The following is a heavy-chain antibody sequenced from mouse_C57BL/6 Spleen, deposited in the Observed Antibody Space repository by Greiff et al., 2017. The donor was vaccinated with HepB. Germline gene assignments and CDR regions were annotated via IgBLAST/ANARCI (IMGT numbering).Heavy chain of an antibody. Sequence: QVHVKQPGAELVKPGASVKLSCKASGYTFTSYWMHWVKQRPGQGLEWIGMIHPNSGSTNYNEKFKSKATLTVDKSSSTAYMQLSSLTSEDSAVYYCAEGGSPYAMDYWGQGTSVTVSS. V-gene: IGHV1-64*01. CDR3: AEGGSPYAMDY. D-gene: IGHD3-3*01. CDR2: IHPNSGST. CDR1: GYTFTSYW. J-gene: IGHJ4*01.